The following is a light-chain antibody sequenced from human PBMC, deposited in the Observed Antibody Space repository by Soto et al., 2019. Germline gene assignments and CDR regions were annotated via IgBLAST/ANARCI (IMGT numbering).Light chain of an antibody. J-gene: IGKJ1*01. Sequence: EIVLTQSPGTLSLSPGERAALCCRASQSVTSTHLAWYQQKPGQAPRLLIYGASSRATGIPDRFSGSGSGTGFTLTISRLEPEDLAVYYCQQYGSSPWTFGQGTKVEIK. CDR1: QSVTSTH. CDR2: GAS. CDR3: QQYGSSPWT. V-gene: IGKV3-20*01.